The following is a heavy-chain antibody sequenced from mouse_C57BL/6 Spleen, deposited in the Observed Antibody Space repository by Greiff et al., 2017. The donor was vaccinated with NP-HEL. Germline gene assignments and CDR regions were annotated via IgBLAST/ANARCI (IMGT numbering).Heavy chain of an antibody. D-gene: IGHD1-1*01. CDR3: ARSAGSSYWYFDV. Sequence: QVQLKQPGAELVRPGSSVKLSCKASGYTFTSYWMHWVKQRPIQGLEWIGNIDPSDSETHYNQKFKDKATLTVDKSSSTAYMQLSSLTSEDSAVYYCARSAGSSYWYFDVWGTGTTVTVSS. CDR1: GYTFTSYW. J-gene: IGHJ1*03. CDR2: IDPSDSET. V-gene: IGHV1-52*01.